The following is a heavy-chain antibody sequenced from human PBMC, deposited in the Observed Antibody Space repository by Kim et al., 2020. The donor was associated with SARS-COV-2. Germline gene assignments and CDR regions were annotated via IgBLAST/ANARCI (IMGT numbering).Heavy chain of an antibody. V-gene: IGHV4-61*02. D-gene: IGHD1-1*01. Sequence: SETLSLTCTVSGGSISSGSYYWSWIRQPAGKGLEWIGRIYTSGSTNYNPSLKSRVTISVDTSKNQFSLKLSSVTAADTAVYYCARASRENDGLDYWGQGTLVTVSS. CDR1: GGSISSGSYY. J-gene: IGHJ4*02. CDR3: ARASRENDGLDY. CDR2: IYTSGST.